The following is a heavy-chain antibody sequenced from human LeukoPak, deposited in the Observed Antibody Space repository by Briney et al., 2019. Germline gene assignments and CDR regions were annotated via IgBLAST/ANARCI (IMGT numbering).Heavy chain of an antibody. CDR1: GGSFSGYY. Sequence: SETLSLTCAVYGGSFSGYYWSWIRQPPGKGLEWIGEINHSGSTNYNPSLKSRVTISVDTSKNQFSLKLSSVTAADTAVYYCARHARGKYYGSGSYPPYNWFDPWGQGTLVTVSS. CDR2: INHSGST. J-gene: IGHJ5*02. V-gene: IGHV4-34*01. CDR3: ARHARGKYYGSGSYPPYNWFDP. D-gene: IGHD3-10*01.